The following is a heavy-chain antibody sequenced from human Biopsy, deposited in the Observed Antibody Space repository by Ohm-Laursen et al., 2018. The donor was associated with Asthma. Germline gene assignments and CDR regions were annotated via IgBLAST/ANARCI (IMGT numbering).Heavy chain of an antibody. J-gene: IGHJ6*02. CDR3: ARRITIFGVVQKDHGMDA. V-gene: IGHV4-39*01. CDR1: GGSMTPTSHY. Sequence: SETLSPTCTVSGGSMTPTSHYWDWIRQAPGKGLEWIGYISYGGKTSYNPSLKNRVTISRDTSKNQFSLRLTSVTAADTAVYFCARRITIFGVVQKDHGMDAWGQGTTVIVSS. CDR2: ISYGGKT. D-gene: IGHD3-3*01.